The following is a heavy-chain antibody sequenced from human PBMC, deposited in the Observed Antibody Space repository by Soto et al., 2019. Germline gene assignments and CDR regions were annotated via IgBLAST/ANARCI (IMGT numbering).Heavy chain of an antibody. V-gene: IGHV3-11*01. Sequence: QVQLVESGGGLVKPGGSLRLSCAASGFTFSDYYMSWIRQAPGKGLEWVSYISSSGRTIYYADSVKGRFTISRDNAKNSLYLQMNSLRAEDTAVYYCAREWGAGYCSGGSCYPPRRFDYWGQGTLVTVSS. J-gene: IGHJ4*02. D-gene: IGHD2-15*01. CDR1: GFTFSDYY. CDR3: AREWGAGYCSGGSCYPPRRFDY. CDR2: ISSSGRTI.